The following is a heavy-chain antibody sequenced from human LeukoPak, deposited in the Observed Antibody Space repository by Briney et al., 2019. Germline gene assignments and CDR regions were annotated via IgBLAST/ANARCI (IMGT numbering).Heavy chain of an antibody. J-gene: IGHJ4*02. V-gene: IGHV3-43*01. CDR3: VKDISYESSGSVFDY. CDR2: ISWDGTP. D-gene: IGHD3-22*01. CDR1: GFTFEDYT. Sequence: GGSLRLSCAASGFTFEDYTMHWVRQAPGKTLEWLSLISWDGTPYYTDSVKGRFTISRDNSKNSLYLQMDTLRSEDTAFYYCVKDISYESSGSVFDYWGQGTLVTVSS.